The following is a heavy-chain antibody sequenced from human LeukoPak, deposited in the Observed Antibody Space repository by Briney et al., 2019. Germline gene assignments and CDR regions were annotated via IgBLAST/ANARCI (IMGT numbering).Heavy chain of an antibody. V-gene: IGHV4-59*01. D-gene: IGHD5-24*01. J-gene: IGHJ2*01. CDR3: ARDPDGSQGYFDL. CDR1: GGSISSYY. Sequence: PSETLSLTCTVSGGSISSYYWSWIRQPPGKGLEWIGYIYYSGSTNYNPSLKSRVTISVDTSKNQFSLKLSSVTAADTAVYYCARDPDGSQGYFDLWGRGTLVTVSS. CDR2: IYYSGST.